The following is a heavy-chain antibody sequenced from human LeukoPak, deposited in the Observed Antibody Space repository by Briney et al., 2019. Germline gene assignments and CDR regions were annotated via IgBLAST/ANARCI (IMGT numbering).Heavy chain of an antibody. D-gene: IGHD3-9*01. CDR3: ARVFLYYDILTGYYGSWYFDY. CDR2: ISAYNGNT. CDR1: GYTFTSYG. J-gene: IGHJ4*02. V-gene: IGHV1-18*01. Sequence: ASVKVSCKASGYTFTSYGISWVRQAPGQGLEWKGWISAYNGNTNYAQKLQGRVTMTTDTSTSTAYMELRSLRSDDTAVYYCARVFLYYDILTGYYGSWYFDYWGQGTLVTVSS.